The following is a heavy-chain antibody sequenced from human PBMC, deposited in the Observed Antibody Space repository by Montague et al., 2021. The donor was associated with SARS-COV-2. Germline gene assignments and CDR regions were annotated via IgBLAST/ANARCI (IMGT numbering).Heavy chain of an antibody. CDR1: GGSLSTYS. J-gene: IGHJ6*03. D-gene: IGHD3-10*01. CDR3: ARLGDGVVPSPILGVGPYYSYYYMDV. CDR2: IHHGGST. V-gene: IGHV4-34*01. Sequence: SETLSLTCAVHGGSLSTYSWNWIRQPPGKGLEWIGEIHHGGSTNYNPSLKSRVTISADTSKNQSSLKLTSVAAADTAVYYCARLGDGVVPSPILGVGPYYSYYYMDVWGKGTTVTVSS.